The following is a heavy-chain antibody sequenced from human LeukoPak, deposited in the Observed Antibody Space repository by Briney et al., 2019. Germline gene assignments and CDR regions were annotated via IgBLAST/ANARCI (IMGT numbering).Heavy chain of an antibody. V-gene: IGHV3-11*04. CDR3: AGVDAAMPDAFDI. CDR2: ISSSGSTI. D-gene: IGHD5-18*01. J-gene: IGHJ3*02. Sequence: GGSLRLSCAASGFTFSDYYMSWIRQAPGKGLEWVSYISSSGSTIYYADSVKGRFTISRDNSKNTLYLQMNSLRADDTAVYYCAGVDAAMPDAFDIWGQGTTVTVSS. CDR1: GFTFSDYY.